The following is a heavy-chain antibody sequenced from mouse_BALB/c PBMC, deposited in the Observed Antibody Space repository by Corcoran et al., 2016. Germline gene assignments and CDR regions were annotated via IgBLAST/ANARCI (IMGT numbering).Heavy chain of an antibody. V-gene: IGHV9-1*02. J-gene: IGHJ2*01. D-gene: IGHD1-1*01. CDR2: INTYTGEP. Sequence: QIQLVQSGPELKKPGETVKISCKASGYTFTNYGMNWVKQAPGKGLKWMGWINTYTGEPTYADDFKGRFAFSLETSASTAYLQINKLKNEDMATYFCARSKSSLDYWGQGTTLTVSS. CDR3: ARSKSSLDY. CDR1: GYTFTNYG.